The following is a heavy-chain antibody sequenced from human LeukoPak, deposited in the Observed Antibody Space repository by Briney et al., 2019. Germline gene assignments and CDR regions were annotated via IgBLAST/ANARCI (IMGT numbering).Heavy chain of an antibody. V-gene: IGHV4-39*01. CDR1: GGSISTTTYY. D-gene: IGHD3-10*01. CDR2: ISYSGRT. CDR3: ARLSPYLGAGSSAFPDDY. J-gene: IGHJ4*02. Sequence: SETLSLTCTVSGGSISTTTYYGGWLPRPPGKGLGGIGSISYSGRTYSNRPLKIRVTTSVDTSKNQFSLRLSSVTAAGTAVYYCARLSPYLGAGSSAFPDDYWGQGTLVTVSS.